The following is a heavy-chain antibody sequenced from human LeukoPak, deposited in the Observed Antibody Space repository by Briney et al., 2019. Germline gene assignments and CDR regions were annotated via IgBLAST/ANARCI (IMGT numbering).Heavy chain of an antibody. V-gene: IGHV4-34*01. CDR2: INHSGST. CDR3: ARGMNWAYYYYGMDV. J-gene: IGHJ6*02. D-gene: IGHD7-27*01. Sequence: PSETLSLTCAVYGGSFSGYYWSWIRQPPGKGLEWIGEINHSGSTNYNPSLKSRVTISVDTSKNQFSLKLSSVTAADTAVYYCARGMNWAYYYYGMDVWGQGTTVTVSS. CDR1: GGSFSGYY.